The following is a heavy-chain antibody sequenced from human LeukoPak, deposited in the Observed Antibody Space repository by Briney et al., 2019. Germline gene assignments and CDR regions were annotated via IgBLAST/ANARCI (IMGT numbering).Heavy chain of an antibody. J-gene: IGHJ4*02. Sequence: GGSLRLSCSVSGFIFRDFSMSWVRQAPGKGLEWVAKMNEYGSEIFYVDSVKGRFTISRDNGKNSLYLQMNRLRAEDTAVYYCAKDDAWVRYQDWGQGTLVTVSS. CDR1: GFIFRDFS. CDR2: MNEYGSEI. V-gene: IGHV3-7*03. D-gene: IGHD5-12*01. CDR3: AKDDAWVRYQD.